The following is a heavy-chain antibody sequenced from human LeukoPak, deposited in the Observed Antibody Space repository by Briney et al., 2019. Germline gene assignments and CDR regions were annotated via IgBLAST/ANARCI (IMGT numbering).Heavy chain of an antibody. Sequence: PGGSLRLSCAAPGFTFSSYGMHWVRQAPGKGLEWVAVIWYDGSNKYYADSVKGRFTISRDNSKNTLYLQMNSLRAEDTAVYYCARDRTMATITPLDYWGQGTLVTVSS. J-gene: IGHJ4*02. CDR3: ARDRTMATITPLDY. CDR2: IWYDGSNK. CDR1: GFTFSSYG. V-gene: IGHV3-33*01. D-gene: IGHD5-12*01.